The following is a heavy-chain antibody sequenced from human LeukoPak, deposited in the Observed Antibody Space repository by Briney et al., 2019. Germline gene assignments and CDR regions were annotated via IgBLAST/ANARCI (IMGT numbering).Heavy chain of an antibody. J-gene: IGHJ4*02. V-gene: IGHV4-34*01. D-gene: IGHD6-13*01. Sequence: SETLSLTCAVYGGSFSGYYWGWIRQPPGKGLEWIGEINHSGSTNYSPSLKSRVTISVDTSKNQFSLKLSSVTAADTAVYYCARRGSSWYVYWGQGTLVTVSS. CDR1: GGSFSGYY. CDR2: INHSGST. CDR3: ARRGSSWYVY.